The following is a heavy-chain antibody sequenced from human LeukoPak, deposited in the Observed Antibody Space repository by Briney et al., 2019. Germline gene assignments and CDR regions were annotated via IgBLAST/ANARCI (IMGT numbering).Heavy chain of an antibody. V-gene: IGHV3-48*01. CDR1: GFTFSSYS. D-gene: IGHD4-17*01. Sequence: PGGSLRLSCAASGFTFSSYSMNWVRQAPGKRLEWVSYISSSSSTIYYADSVKGRFTISRDNAKNSLYLQMNSLRAEDTAVYYCAGTTVTTAGGFDYWGQRTLVTVSS. J-gene: IGHJ4*02. CDR3: AGTTVTTAGGFDY. CDR2: ISSSSSTI.